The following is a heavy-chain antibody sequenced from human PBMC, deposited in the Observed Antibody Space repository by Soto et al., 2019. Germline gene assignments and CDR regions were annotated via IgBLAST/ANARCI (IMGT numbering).Heavy chain of an antibody. J-gene: IGHJ6*02. CDR3: AQYNSYCVWGSYRYYYFGMDV. V-gene: IGHV3-23*01. CDR1: GFTFSSYA. CDR2: ISGSGGST. D-gene: IGHD3-16*02. Sequence: GGSLRLSCAASGFTFSSYAMSWVRQAPGKGLEWVSAISGSGGSTYYADSVKGRFTISRVNSKNTLYLQMNSLRAENTAVYYCAQYNSYCVWGSYRYYYFGMDVWGQGTTVTVSS.